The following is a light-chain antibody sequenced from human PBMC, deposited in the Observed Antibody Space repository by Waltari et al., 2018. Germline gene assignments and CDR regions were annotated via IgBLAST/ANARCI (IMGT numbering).Light chain of an antibody. J-gene: IGLJ3*02. V-gene: IGLV2-14*03. CDR3: NSYTSGRTWV. CDR1: SSDVGGNNN. CDR2: DVT. Sequence: QSALTPPASVSGSPGQSLIISCTGTSSDVGGNNNVTWVLLHPGKAPKLMIHDVTVRPLGFSSRFSGSKSGNTVSLTSAGLQAEDEAVYYCNSYTSGRTWVFGGGTRLTVL.